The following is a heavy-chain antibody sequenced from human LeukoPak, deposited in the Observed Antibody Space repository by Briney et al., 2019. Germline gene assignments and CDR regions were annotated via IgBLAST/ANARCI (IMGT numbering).Heavy chain of an antibody. CDR3: ARVRRAKRQNRYYFYYYMDV. CDR2: IKQDGSEK. V-gene: IGHV3-7*01. CDR1: GFTFSSYW. J-gene: IGHJ6*03. Sequence: GGSLRLSCAASGFTFSSYWMSWVRQAPVKGLEWVANIKQDGSEKYYVDSVKGRFTISRDNAKDSLYLQMNSLRAEDMAVHFCARVRRAKRQNRYYFYYYMDVWGKGTTVTVSS.